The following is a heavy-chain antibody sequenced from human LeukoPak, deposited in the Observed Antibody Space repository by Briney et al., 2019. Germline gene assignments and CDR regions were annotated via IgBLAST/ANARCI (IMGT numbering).Heavy chain of an antibody. CDR1: GGSISSSSYY. CDR3: ARGVVLVVAAAQYNWFDP. Sequence: SETLSLTCTVPGGSISSSSYYWGWIRHPPGKGLEWIGSIYYSGSTYYNLSLKSRVTISVDTSKNQFSLKLSSVTAADSAVYYCARGVVLVVAAAQYNWFDPWGQGTLVTVSS. CDR2: IYYSGST. V-gene: IGHV4-39*07. J-gene: IGHJ5*02. D-gene: IGHD2-2*01.